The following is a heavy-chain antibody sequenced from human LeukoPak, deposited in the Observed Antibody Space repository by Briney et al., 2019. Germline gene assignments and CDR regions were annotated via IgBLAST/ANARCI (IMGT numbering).Heavy chain of an antibody. D-gene: IGHD2-2*02. CDR3: AKNRYTLGPDMSPTYDAFDI. CDR2: ISDDGLHI. CDR1: GLTFSLYS. Sequence: GGSLRLSCTASGLTFSLYSMNWVRQAPGKGPEWVSSISDDGLHIFYAASVEGRFTISRDNAQHSLYLQMSSLRPDDTAAYFCAKNRYTLGPDMSPTYDAFDIWGQGTMVTVSS. V-gene: IGHV3-21*01. J-gene: IGHJ3*02.